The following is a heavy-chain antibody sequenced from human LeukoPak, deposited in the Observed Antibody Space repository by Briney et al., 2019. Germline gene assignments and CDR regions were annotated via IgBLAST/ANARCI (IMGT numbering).Heavy chain of an antibody. Sequence: ASVKVSCKASGYTFTGYYMHWVRQAPGQGLEWMGWINPNSGGTNYAQKFQGRVTMTRDTSISTAYMELSRLRSDDTAVYYCARDEGRSSWYLFYYYMDVWGKGTTVTVSS. D-gene: IGHD6-13*01. J-gene: IGHJ6*03. CDR2: INPNSGGT. CDR1: GYTFTGYY. CDR3: ARDEGRSSWYLFYYYMDV. V-gene: IGHV1-2*02.